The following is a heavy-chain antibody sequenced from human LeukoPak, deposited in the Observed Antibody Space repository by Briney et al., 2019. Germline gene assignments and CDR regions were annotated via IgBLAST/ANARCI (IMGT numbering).Heavy chain of an antibody. J-gene: IGHJ4*02. Sequence: GASVKVSCKASGGTFSSYAISWVRQAPGQGLEWRGRIIPIFGTANYAQKFQGRVTITTDESTSTAYMELSSLRSEDTAVYYCAREWELHLFDYWGQGTLVTVSS. CDR3: AREWELHLFDY. V-gene: IGHV1-69*05. D-gene: IGHD1-26*01. CDR1: GGTFSSYA. CDR2: IIPIFGTA.